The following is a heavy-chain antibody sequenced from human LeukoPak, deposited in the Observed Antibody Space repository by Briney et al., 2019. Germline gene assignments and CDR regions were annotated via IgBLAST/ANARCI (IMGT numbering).Heavy chain of an antibody. CDR2: ISTDGYTT. Sequence: GGSMRLSCAASGLAFSAYKMHWVRQAPRKGLVWVSRISTDGYTTDYADFVQGRFTASRDNTKNTWSLEMNSLRAEDTAVYYCVVGGGPGYWGQGTLVTVSS. J-gene: IGHJ4*02. V-gene: IGHV3-74*01. CDR1: GLAFSAYK. D-gene: IGHD2-15*01. CDR3: VVGGGPGY.